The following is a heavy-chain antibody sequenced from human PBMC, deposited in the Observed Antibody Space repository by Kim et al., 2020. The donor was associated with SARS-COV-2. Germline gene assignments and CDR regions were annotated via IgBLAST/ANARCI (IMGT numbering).Heavy chain of an antibody. J-gene: IGHJ4*02. CDR3: AKDRSVWERPLDY. D-gene: IGHD3-16*01. V-gene: IGHV3-30*02. Sequence: YSDSVRGRFTISRENNKNTMYLQMNSLRAEDTAVYYCAKDRSVWERPLDYWGQGTLVTVSS.